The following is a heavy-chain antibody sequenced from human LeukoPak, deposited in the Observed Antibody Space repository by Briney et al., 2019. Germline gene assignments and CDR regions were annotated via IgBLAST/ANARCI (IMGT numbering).Heavy chain of an antibody. CDR3: ARGAVTILPRRKYYYYYYGMDV. Sequence: GGSLRLSCAASGFTFSSYWMHWVRQAPGKGLVWVSRINSDGSSTSYADSVKGRFTISRDNAKNTLYLQMNSLRAEDTAVYYCARGAVTILPRRKYYYYYYGMDVWGQGTTVTVSS. J-gene: IGHJ6*02. CDR2: INSDGSST. CDR1: GFTFSSYW. D-gene: IGHD3-3*01. V-gene: IGHV3-74*01.